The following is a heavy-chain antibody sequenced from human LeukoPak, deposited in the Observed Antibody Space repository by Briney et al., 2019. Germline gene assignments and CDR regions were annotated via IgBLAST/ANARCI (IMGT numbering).Heavy chain of an antibody. CDR1: GFTFSSYW. J-gene: IGHJ3*02. Sequence: PGGSLRLSCAASGFTFSSYWMSWVRQAPGKGLEWVANIKQDGSEKYYVDSVKGRFTISRDNAKNSLYLQMNSLRAEDTALYYCAKAGGSSWLDAFDIWGQGTMVTVSS. V-gene: IGHV3-7*03. D-gene: IGHD6-13*01. CDR2: IKQDGSEK. CDR3: AKAGGSSWLDAFDI.